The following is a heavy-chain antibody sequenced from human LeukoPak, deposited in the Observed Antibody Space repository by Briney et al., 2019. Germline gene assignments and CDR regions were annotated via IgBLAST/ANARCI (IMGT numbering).Heavy chain of an antibody. D-gene: IGHD3-16*02. CDR3: ARDYYDYVWGSYRYTNWFDP. Sequence: ASVKVSCKAYGYTFTRYYMHWVRQAPGQGLEWMGWINPNSGGTNYAQKFQGRVTMTRDTSISTAYMELSRLRSDDTAVYYCARDYYDYVWGSYRYTNWFDPWGQGTLVTVSS. J-gene: IGHJ5*02. CDR1: GYTFTRYY. V-gene: IGHV1-2*02. CDR2: INPNSGGT.